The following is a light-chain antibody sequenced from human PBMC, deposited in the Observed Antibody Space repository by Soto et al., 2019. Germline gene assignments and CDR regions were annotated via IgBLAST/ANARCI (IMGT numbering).Light chain of an antibody. CDR3: QEYRASPSSWT. Sequence: EIVLTQSPGTLSLSPGERATLSCRSSQSITSGYLAWYQQKPGQAPRLLIYGAFNRATGIPDRFTGSVSGADFTLTISRLEPEDFGVYYCQEYRASPSSWTFGQGTKVEIK. J-gene: IGKJ1*01. V-gene: IGKV3-20*01. CDR2: GAF. CDR1: QSITSGY.